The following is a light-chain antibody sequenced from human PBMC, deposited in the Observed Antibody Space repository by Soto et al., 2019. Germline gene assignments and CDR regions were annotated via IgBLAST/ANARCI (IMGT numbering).Light chain of an antibody. CDR1: SSDVGNYNY. Sequence: QSALTQPPSASGSPGQSVTISCTGTSSDVGNYNYVSWYQQHPGKAPKLVIYEFNKRPSGFPDRFSGSQSGNTASLTVSGLQAEDEADYFCSAYAGSNDFVVFGGGTKLTVL. CDR2: EFN. V-gene: IGLV2-8*01. CDR3: SAYAGSNDFVV. J-gene: IGLJ2*01.